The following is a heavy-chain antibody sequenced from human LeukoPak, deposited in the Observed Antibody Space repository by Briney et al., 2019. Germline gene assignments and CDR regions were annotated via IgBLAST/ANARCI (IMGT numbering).Heavy chain of an antibody. Sequence: SETLSLTCTVSGGSISGDYWSWIRQPPGKGLGWIGFIYYSGSTNYNPSFKSRLTISVDTSKNQFSLKLTSVTAADTAVYYCARYGSGSYHFDYWGQGTLVTVSS. CDR3: ARYGSGSYHFDY. CDR1: GGSISGDY. J-gene: IGHJ4*02. D-gene: IGHD3-10*01. V-gene: IGHV4-59*01. CDR2: IYYSGST.